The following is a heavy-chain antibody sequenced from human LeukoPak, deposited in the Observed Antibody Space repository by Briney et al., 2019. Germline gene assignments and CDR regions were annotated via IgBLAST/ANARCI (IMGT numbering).Heavy chain of an antibody. Sequence: KSSETLSLTCTVSGGSISSGGYYWSWLRQHPGKGLEWIVYIYYSGSTYYNPSLKSRVTISVDTSKNQFSLKLSSVTAADTAVYYCARASGRGYSYGYFDYWGQGTLVTVSS. CDR3: ARASGRGYSYGYFDY. J-gene: IGHJ4*02. CDR2: IYYSGST. CDR1: GGSISSGGYY. D-gene: IGHD5-18*01. V-gene: IGHV4-31*03.